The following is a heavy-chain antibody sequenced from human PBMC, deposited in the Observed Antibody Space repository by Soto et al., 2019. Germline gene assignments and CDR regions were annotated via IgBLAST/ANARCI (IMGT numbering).Heavy chain of an antibody. J-gene: IGHJ4*02. Sequence: EVLLVQSGAEVKKPGESLNISCKTSGYSFTSYGIHWVRQMPGKGLEWMGIIYPGDSDTRYSPSFQVQVTISDDKSIITAHLQWSSLKASDTSMYSCAWWGGGYYRWGQVSLVTVSS. D-gene: IGHD1-26*01. CDR2: IYPGDSDT. V-gene: IGHV5-51*03. CDR3: AWWGGGYYR. CDR1: GYSFTSYG.